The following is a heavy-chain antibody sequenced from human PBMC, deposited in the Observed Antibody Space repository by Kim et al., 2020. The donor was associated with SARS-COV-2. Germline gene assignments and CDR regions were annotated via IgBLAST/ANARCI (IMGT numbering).Heavy chain of an antibody. Sequence: KYYVDSVKGRLTISRDNAKNSLYLQMNSLRAEDTAVYYCARDPPDDAFDIWGQGTMVTVSS. V-gene: IGHV3-7*01. J-gene: IGHJ3*02. CDR2: K. CDR3: ARDPPDDAFDI.